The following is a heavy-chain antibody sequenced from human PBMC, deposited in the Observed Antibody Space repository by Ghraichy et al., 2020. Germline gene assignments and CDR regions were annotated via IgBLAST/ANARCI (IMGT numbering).Heavy chain of an antibody. D-gene: IGHD6-13*01. J-gene: IGHJ5*02. V-gene: IGHV4-59*01. CDR1: GGSISSYY. Sequence: SQTLSLTCTVSGGSISSYYWSWIRQPPGKGLEWIGYIYYSGSTNYNPSLKSRVTISVDTSKNQFSLKLSSVTAADTAVYYCARVALAAAGTGWFDPWGQGTLVTVSS. CDR2: IYYSGST. CDR3: ARVALAAAGTGWFDP.